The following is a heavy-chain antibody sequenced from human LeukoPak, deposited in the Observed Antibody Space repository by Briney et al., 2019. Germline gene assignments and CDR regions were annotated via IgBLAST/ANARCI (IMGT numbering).Heavy chain of an antibody. CDR2: IYYSGST. Sequence: SETLSLTCTVSGGSISSYYWSWIRQPPGKGLEWIGYIYYSGSTNYNPSLKSRVTISVDTSKNQFSLELSSVTAADTAVYYCARVGVNFDYWGQGTLVTVSS. CDR1: GGSISSYY. V-gene: IGHV4-59*01. CDR3: ARVGVNFDY. J-gene: IGHJ4*02. D-gene: IGHD3-22*01.